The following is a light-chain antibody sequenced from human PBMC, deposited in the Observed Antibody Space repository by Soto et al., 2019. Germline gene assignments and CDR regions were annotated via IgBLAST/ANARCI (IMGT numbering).Light chain of an antibody. CDR3: QQRSDWPPLT. Sequence: EIVLTQSPATLSLSPGERATLSCRASQSISSYLAWYQQKPGRAPRLLIYDASTRATGVPARFSGSGSGTDFSLTISSLEPEDFAVYYCQQRSDWPPLTFGGGTKVEMK. CDR2: DAS. V-gene: IGKV3-11*01. CDR1: QSISSY. J-gene: IGKJ4*01.